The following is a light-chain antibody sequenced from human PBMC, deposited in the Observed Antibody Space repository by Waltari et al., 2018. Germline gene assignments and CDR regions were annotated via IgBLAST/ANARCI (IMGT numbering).Light chain of an antibody. CDR3: QQSYSPLT. CDR2: AAS. Sequence: DFQMTQSPSSLSASVGDRVTITCRASQSSSTYLNWYQQKPGKAPNLLIYAASSLQSGVPSRFSGSGSGTEFTLTISSLQPEDFATYYCQQSYSPLTFGGGTKVEIK. CDR1: QSSSTY. V-gene: IGKV1-39*01. J-gene: IGKJ4*01.